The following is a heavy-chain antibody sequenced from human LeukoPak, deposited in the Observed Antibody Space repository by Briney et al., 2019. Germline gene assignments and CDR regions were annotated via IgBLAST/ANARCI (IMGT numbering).Heavy chain of an antibody. CDR3: ARGQVVTAHSFDY. Sequence: QPGGSLRLSCAASGFTFSSYAMHWVRQAPGKGLEWVAVISYDGSNKYYADSVKGRFTISRDNSKNTLYLQMNSLRAEDTAVYYCARGQVVTAHSFDYWGQGTLVTVSS. CDR2: ISYDGSNK. CDR1: GFTFSSYA. V-gene: IGHV3-30*04. J-gene: IGHJ4*02. D-gene: IGHD2-21*02.